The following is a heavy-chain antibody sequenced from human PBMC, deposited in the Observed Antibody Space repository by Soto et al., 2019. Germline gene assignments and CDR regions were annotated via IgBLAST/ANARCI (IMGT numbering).Heavy chain of an antibody. V-gene: IGHV1-46*03. J-gene: IGHJ4*02. CDR2: INPSGGHT. D-gene: IGHD2-21*02. CDR1: GNTFSNYY. CDR3: ARGGHVVVVTAAFDY. Sequence: QVQLVQSGAEAKKPGASVKVSCKASGNTFSNYYIHWVRQAPGPGLAWMGTINPSGGHTTYAQKFLGRVTMTRDTSTSTLYMELTSLRSEDTAVYYCARGGHVVVVTAAFDYWGQGTLVTVSS.